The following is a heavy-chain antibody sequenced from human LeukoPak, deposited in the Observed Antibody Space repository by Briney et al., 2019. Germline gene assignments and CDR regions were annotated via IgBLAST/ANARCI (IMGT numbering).Heavy chain of an antibody. CDR2: INPSGGST. CDR1: GYTFSDYY. V-gene: IGHV1-46*01. Sequence: ASVKVSCKASGYTFSDYYMHWVRQAPGQGLEWMGIINPSGGSTSYAQKFQGRVTMTRDTSTSTVYMELSSLRSEDTAVYYCARDGAYCGGDCPFDPWGQGTLVTVSS. J-gene: IGHJ5*02. D-gene: IGHD2-21*02. CDR3: ARDGAYCGGDCPFDP.